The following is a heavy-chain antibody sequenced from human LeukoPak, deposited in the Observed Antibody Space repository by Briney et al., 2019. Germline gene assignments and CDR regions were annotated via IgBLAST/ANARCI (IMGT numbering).Heavy chain of an antibody. CDR2: IYSGGTT. CDR3: ARDLGGYFDY. J-gene: IGHJ4*02. CDR1: GFTVNSNY. Sequence: GGSLRLSCAASGFTVNSNYMSWVRQAPGKGLEWVSLIYSGGTTYYADSVKGRFTISRDSSKNTLFLQMNSLRAEDTAVYCCARDLGGYFDYWGQGTLVTVSS. D-gene: IGHD3-16*01. V-gene: IGHV3-53*01.